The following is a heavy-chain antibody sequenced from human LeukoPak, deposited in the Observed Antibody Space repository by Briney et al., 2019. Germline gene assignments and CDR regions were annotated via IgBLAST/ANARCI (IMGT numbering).Heavy chain of an antibody. CDR2: IRGGGDT. J-gene: IGHJ4*02. Sequence: GGSLRLSCVASGFTFSSYATTWVRQAPGRGLEWVSTIRGGGDTYYADSVQGRFTISRDNSKSTLYLQMNSLRAEDTALYYCAKYCSGSCYSGVDYRGQGTLVTVSS. D-gene: IGHD2-15*01. V-gene: IGHV3-23*01. CDR1: GFTFSSYA. CDR3: AKYCSGSCYSGVDY.